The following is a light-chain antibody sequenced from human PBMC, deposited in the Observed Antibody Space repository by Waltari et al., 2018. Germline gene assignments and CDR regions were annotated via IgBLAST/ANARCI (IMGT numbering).Light chain of an antibody. CDR2: VNSDGSH. Sequence: QLVLTQSPSASASLGASVKLTCTLSSGHSSYAIASPHQQPEKGPRYLMKVNSDGSHSKGDGIPDRFSGSSSGAERYLTISSLQSEDEADYYCQTWGTGIRVFGGGTKLTVL. CDR1: SGHSSYA. V-gene: IGLV4-69*01. CDR3: QTWGTGIRV. J-gene: IGLJ3*02.